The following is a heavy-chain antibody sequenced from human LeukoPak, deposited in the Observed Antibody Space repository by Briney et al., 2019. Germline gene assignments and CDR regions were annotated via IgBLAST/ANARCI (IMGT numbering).Heavy chain of an antibody. Sequence: GASVKVSCKASGGTFNNYAISWVRQAPGQGLEWMGGIIPIFGTTNSAQKFQGRVTITADESTSTAYMELSSLRSEDTAVYYCASISVMVAAAGPFDYWGQGTLVTVSS. CDR2: IIPIFGTT. V-gene: IGHV1-69*13. J-gene: IGHJ4*02. CDR3: ASISVMVAAAGPFDY. D-gene: IGHD6-13*01. CDR1: GGTFNNYA.